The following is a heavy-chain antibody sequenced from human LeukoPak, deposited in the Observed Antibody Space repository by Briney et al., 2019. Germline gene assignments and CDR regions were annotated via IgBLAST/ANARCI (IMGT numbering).Heavy chain of an antibody. CDR2: ISSSSNFI. V-gene: IGHV3-21*01. CDR3: VREYSGWLAAAGA. Sequence: GGSLRLSCAASGFTFNSFRMNWVRQAPDKGLEWVSSISSSSNFIYYADSVRGRFTIPRDNAKNSLYLQMNSLRAEDTAVYYCVREYSGWLAAAGAWGQGVLVTVSS. D-gene: IGHD6-13*01. CDR1: GFTFNSFR. J-gene: IGHJ4*02.